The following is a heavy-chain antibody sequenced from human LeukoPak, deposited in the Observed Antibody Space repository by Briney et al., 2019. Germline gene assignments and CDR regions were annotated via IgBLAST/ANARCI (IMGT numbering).Heavy chain of an antibody. CDR1: GFTFSSYA. Sequence: QAGGSLRLSCAASGFTFSSYARFWVRQAPGKGLEWVSGISGSGEGTYYSDSVKGRFTISRDNSKDMLYLQMNDLRAEDTAVYYCTSHYALYYYYMALWGKGTPVTVS. J-gene: IGHJ6*03. D-gene: IGHD2-2*01. CDR2: ISGSGEGT. V-gene: IGHV3-23*01. CDR3: TSHYALYYYYMAL.